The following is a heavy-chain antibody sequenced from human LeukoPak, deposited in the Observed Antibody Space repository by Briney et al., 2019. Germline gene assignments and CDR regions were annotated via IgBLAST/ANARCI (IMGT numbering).Heavy chain of an antibody. Sequence: ASVKVSCKASGYTFTSYDINWVRQATGQGLEWMGWMNPNSGNTGYAQKFQGRVTMTRNTSISTAYMELSSLRSEDTAVYYCARDTLVVWYGGNFYIDQWGQGTLVTVSS. CDR3: ARDTLVVWYGGNFYIDQ. CDR1: GYTFTSYD. D-gene: IGHD4-23*01. V-gene: IGHV1-8*01. J-gene: IGHJ4*02. CDR2: MNPNSGNT.